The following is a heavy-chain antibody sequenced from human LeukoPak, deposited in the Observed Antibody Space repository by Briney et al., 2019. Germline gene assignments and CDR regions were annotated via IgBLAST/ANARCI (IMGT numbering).Heavy chain of an antibody. J-gene: IGHJ5*02. CDR1: GGSFSGYY. CDR2: INHSGST. CDR3: ARARTQYYYGSESYFDP. V-gene: IGHV4-34*01. D-gene: IGHD3-10*01. Sequence: SETLSLTCAVYGGSFSGYYWSWIRQPPGKGLEWIGEINHSGSTNYNPSLKSRVTISVDTSKNQFSLKLSSVTAADTAVYYCARARTQYYYGSESYFDPWGQGTLVTVSS.